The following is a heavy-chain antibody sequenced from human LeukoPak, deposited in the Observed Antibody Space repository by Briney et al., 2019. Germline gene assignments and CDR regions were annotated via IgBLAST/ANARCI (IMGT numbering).Heavy chain of an antibody. CDR1: GFTFSDYH. D-gene: IGHD5-18*01. Sequence: PGGSLRLSCAASGFTFSDYHMSWVRQAPGKGLEWVANIKKDGSEKNYVDSVKGRFTISRDNAKNSLYLQMNSLRAEDTAVYYCARYGQFYVDTAPYADYWGQGTLVTVSS. V-gene: IGHV3-7*01. CDR3: ARYGQFYVDTAPYADY. J-gene: IGHJ4*02. CDR2: IKKDGSEK.